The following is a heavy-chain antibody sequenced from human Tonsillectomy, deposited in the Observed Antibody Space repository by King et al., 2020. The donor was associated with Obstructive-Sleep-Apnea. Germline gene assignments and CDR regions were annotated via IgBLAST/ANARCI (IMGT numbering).Heavy chain of an antibody. D-gene: IGHD5-24*01. CDR1: GFTFSSYS. CDR2: ISRSSSTI. Sequence: VQLVESGGGLVQPGGSLRLSCAASGFTFSSYSMNWVRQAPGQGLEWVSYISRSSSTIYYADSLKGRLTISRDNAKNSLYLQMNSLRAEDTAVYYCARKVEMATIFGYWGQGTLVTVSS. CDR3: ARKVEMATIFGY. V-gene: IGHV3-48*04. J-gene: IGHJ4*02.